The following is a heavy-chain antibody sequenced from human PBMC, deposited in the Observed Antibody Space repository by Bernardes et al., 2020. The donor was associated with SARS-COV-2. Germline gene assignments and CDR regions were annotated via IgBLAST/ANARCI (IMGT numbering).Heavy chain of an antibody. Sequence: SETLSLTCAVYGGSFSGYYWSWIRQPPGKGLEWIGEINHSGSTNYNPSLKSRVTISVDTSKNQFSLKLSSVTAADTAVYYCARQSLLSNYAYYYYYGMDVWGQGTTVTVSS. V-gene: IGHV4-34*01. CDR2: INHSGST. CDR3: ARQSLLSNYAYYYYYGMDV. J-gene: IGHJ6*02. CDR1: GGSFSGYY. D-gene: IGHD4-4*01.